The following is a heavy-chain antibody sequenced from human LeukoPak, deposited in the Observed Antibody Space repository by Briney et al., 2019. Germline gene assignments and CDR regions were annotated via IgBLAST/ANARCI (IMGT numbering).Heavy chain of an antibody. D-gene: IGHD3/OR15-3a*01. CDR2: INHSGST. Sequence: SETLSLTCAVYGGSFSGYYWSWIRQPPGKGLEWIGEINHSGSTNYNPSLKSRVTISVDTSKNQFSLKLSSVTAADTAVYYCARDLVDWGMDVWGQGTTVTVSS. CDR1: GGSFSGYY. J-gene: IGHJ6*02. CDR3: ARDLVDWGMDV. V-gene: IGHV4-34*01.